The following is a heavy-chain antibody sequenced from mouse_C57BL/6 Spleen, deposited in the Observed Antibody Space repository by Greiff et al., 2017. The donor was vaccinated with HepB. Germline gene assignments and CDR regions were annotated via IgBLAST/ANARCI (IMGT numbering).Heavy chain of an antibody. D-gene: IGHD2-1*01. J-gene: IGHJ3*01. Sequence: EVQLQQSGPELVKPGASVKISCKASGYTFTDYYMNWVKQSHGKSLEWIGDINPNNGGTSYNQKFKGKATLTVDKSSSTAYMELRSLTSEDSAVYYCAREGGNYFAYWGQGTLVTVSA. CDR3: AREGGNYFAY. CDR1: GYTFTDYY. V-gene: IGHV1-26*01. CDR2: INPNNGGT.